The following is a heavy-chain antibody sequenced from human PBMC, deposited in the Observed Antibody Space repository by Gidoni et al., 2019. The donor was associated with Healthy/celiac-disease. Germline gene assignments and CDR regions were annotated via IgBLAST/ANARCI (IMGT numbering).Heavy chain of an antibody. J-gene: IGHJ4*02. CDR1: GFTFSDYY. D-gene: IGHD3-10*01. Sequence: QVQLVESGGGLVKPGGSLRISCAASGFTFSDYYMSWIRQAPGKGLEWVSYISSSSSYTNYADSVKGRFTISRDNAKNSLYLQMNSLRAEDTAVYYCARSDKGYGASWTFDYWGQGTLVTVSS. CDR3: ARSDKGYGASWTFDY. CDR2: ISSSSSYT. V-gene: IGHV3-11*05.